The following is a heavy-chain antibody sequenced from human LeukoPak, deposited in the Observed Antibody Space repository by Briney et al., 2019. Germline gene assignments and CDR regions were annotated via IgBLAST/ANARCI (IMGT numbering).Heavy chain of an antibody. CDR2: ISWNSGSI. D-gene: IGHD4-23*01. J-gene: IGHJ4*02. CDR3: AKAEGFFGGYYDH. CDR1: GFTFDDYA. Sequence: GGSLRLSCAASGFTFDDYAMHWVRQAPGKGLEWVSGISWNSGSIDYADSVKGRFTISRDNAKNSLYLQMNSLRVEDTAFYYCAKAEGFFGGYYDHWGQGTLVTVSS. V-gene: IGHV3-9*01.